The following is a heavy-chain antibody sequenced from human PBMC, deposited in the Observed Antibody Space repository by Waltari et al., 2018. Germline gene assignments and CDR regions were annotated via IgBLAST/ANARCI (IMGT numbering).Heavy chain of an antibody. CDR3: ARAAAGTLAGWFDP. CDR2: IIPILSIA. J-gene: IGHJ5*02. CDR1: GGTFSSYA. Sequence: QVQLVQSGAEVKKPGSSVKVSCKASGGTFSSYAISWVRQAPGQGLEWMGRIIPILSIANYAQKFQGRVTITADKSTSTAYMELSSLRSEDTAVYYCARAAAGTLAGWFDPWGQGTLVTVSS. V-gene: IGHV1-69*04. D-gene: IGHD6-13*01.